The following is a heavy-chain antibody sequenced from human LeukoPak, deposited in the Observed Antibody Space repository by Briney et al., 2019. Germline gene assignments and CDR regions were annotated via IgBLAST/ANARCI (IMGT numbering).Heavy chain of an antibody. Sequence: SETLSLTCAVYGGSFSGYYWSWIRQPPGKGLEWIGEINHSGSTNYNPSLKSRVTISVDTSKNQFSLKLSSVTAADTAVYHCARGGRGYSYGLDYWGQGTLVTVSS. J-gene: IGHJ4*02. CDR2: INHSGST. D-gene: IGHD5-18*01. V-gene: IGHV4-34*01. CDR3: ARGGRGYSYGLDY. CDR1: GGSFSGYY.